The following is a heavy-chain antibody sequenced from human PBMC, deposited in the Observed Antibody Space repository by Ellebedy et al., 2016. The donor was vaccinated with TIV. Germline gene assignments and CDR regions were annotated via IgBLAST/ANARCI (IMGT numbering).Heavy chain of an antibody. CDR2: THYSGNT. CDR1: GGSINSSSYY. D-gene: IGHD3-10*01. Sequence: SETLSLTCTVSGGSINSSSYYWGWIRQSPEKGLQWIGSTHYSGNTYYNSSLKSRVTISVDTSRNQFSLRLNSVTAADTAVYYCARHSGANWFDPWGQGTLVTVSS. V-gene: IGHV4-39*01. CDR3: ARHSGANWFDP. J-gene: IGHJ5*02.